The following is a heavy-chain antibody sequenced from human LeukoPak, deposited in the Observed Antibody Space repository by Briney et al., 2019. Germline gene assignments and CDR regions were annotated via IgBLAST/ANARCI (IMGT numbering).Heavy chain of an antibody. CDR2: INSDGRST. D-gene: IGHD4-17*01. CDR1: GFTFSRYW. J-gene: IGHJ4*02. V-gene: IGHV3-74*01. Sequence: GGSLRLSCVASGFTFSRYWMHWVRQAPGKGLVWVSRINSDGRSTNYADSVKGRFSISRDNAENTLYLQMNSLRAEDSAIYYCARAQQRDVTSPFELDYWGQGTLVAVSS. CDR3: ARAQQRDVTSPFELDY.